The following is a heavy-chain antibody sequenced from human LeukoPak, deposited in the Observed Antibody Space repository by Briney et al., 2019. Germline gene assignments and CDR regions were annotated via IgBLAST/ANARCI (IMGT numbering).Heavy chain of an antibody. CDR2: IYYSGST. Sequence: SETLSLTCTVSGGSISSYYWSWIRQPPGKGLEWIGYIYYSGSTNYNPSLKSRVTISVDTSKNQFSLKLSSVTAADTAVYYCARARRIVVVVAARGRYNWFDPWGQGTLVTVSS. D-gene: IGHD2-15*01. CDR1: GGSISSYY. CDR3: ARARRIVVVVAARGRYNWFDP. V-gene: IGHV4-59*12. J-gene: IGHJ5*02.